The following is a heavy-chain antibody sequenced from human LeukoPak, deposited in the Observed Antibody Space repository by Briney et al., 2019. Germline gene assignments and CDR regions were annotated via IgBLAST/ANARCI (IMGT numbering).Heavy chain of an antibody. CDR1: GYSFTTYW. CDR2: IYPGDSGT. J-gene: IGHJ3*01. CDR3: ARPRSSWDDAFDL. Sequence: GESLKISCKGSGYSFTTYWIGWVRQMPGKGLEWMGIIYPGDSGTRYTPSFQGHVTISADKSISTAYLQWSSLKASDTAMYYCARPRSSWDDAFDLWGQGTMVTVSS. V-gene: IGHV5-51*01. D-gene: IGHD6-13*01.